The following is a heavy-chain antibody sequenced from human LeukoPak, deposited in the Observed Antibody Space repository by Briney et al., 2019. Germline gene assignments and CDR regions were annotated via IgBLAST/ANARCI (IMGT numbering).Heavy chain of an antibody. CDR3: AKDQSCSGGSCYFDY. V-gene: IGHV3-23*01. CDR1: GFTFSNYA. J-gene: IGHJ4*02. Sequence: GGSLRLSCAASGFTFSNYAMSWVRQAPGKGLEWVSGISGSSDSTYYADSVKGRFTISRDKSKNTLYLRMNSLRAEDTAVYYCAKDQSCSGGSCYFDYWGQGNLVTVSS. D-gene: IGHD2-15*01. CDR2: ISGSSDST.